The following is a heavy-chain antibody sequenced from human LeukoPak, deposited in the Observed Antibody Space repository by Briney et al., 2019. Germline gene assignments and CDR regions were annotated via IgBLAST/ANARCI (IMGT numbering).Heavy chain of an antibody. J-gene: IGHJ4*02. Sequence: SETLSLTCTVSGGSISSYYWSWIRQPPGKGLEWIGYIYYSGSTNYNPSLKSRVTISVDTSKNQFSLKLSSVTAADTAVYYCARDSVSGSFYGYFDYWGQGTLVTVSS. CDR3: ARDSVSGSFYGYFDY. CDR2: IYYSGST. D-gene: IGHD1-26*01. V-gene: IGHV4-59*01. CDR1: GGSISSYY.